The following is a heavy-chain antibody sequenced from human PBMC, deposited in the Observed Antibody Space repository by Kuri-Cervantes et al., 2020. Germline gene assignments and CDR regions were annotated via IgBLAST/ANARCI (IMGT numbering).Heavy chain of an antibody. CDR2: IYYSGST. CDR3: ARDHYDYVWGSYRQEYNWFDP. V-gene: IGHV4-39*07. D-gene: IGHD3-16*02. Sequence: WVRQPPGKGLEWIGSIYYSGSTYYNPSLKSRVTISVDTSKNQFSLKLSSVTAADTAVYYCARDHYDYVWGSYRQEYNWFDPWGQGTLVTVSS. J-gene: IGHJ5*02.